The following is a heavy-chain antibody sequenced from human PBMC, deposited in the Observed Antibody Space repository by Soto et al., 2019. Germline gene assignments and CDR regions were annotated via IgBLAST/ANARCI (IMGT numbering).Heavy chain of an antibody. CDR2: ISYDGSNK. J-gene: IGHJ4*02. CDR3: AKDAYDSSGYAY. CDR1: GFAFSNAW. D-gene: IGHD3-22*01. Sequence: GGSLRLSCAASGFAFSNAWINWVRQAPGKGLEWVAVISYDGSNKYYADSVKGRFTISRDNSKNTLYLQMNSLRAEDTAVYYCAKDAYDSSGYAYWGQGTLVTVSS. V-gene: IGHV3-30*18.